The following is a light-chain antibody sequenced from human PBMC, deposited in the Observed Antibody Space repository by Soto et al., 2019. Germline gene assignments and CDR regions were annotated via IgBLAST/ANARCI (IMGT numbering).Light chain of an antibody. V-gene: IGLV2-14*01. CDR3: SSYTRSSTYV. CDR1: SGDIGSYNR. J-gene: IGLJ1*01. Sequence: QSVLTQPASVSGSPGQSITISCTGTSGDIGSYNRVSWYQHHPDKAPKLMIYEVSNRPSGVSNRFSGSKSGNTASLTISGLQAEDEADYYCSSYTRSSTYVFGTGTKVTVL. CDR2: EVS.